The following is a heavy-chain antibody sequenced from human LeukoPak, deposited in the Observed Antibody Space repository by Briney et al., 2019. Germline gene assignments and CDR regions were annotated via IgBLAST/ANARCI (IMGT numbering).Heavy chain of an antibody. Sequence: GGSLRLSCAASGFTFSSYGMHWVRQAPGKGLEWVAVIWYDGSNKYYADSVKGRFTISRDNSKNTLYLQMNSLRAEDTAVCYCARERVVVPAAIDYWGQGTLVTVSS. J-gene: IGHJ4*02. CDR3: ARERVVVPAAIDY. V-gene: IGHV3-33*01. CDR1: GFTFSSYG. CDR2: IWYDGSNK. D-gene: IGHD2-2*01.